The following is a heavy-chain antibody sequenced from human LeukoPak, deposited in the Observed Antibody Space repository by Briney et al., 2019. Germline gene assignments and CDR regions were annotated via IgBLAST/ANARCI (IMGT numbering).Heavy chain of an antibody. D-gene: IGHD5-12*01. J-gene: IGHJ3*02. CDR1: GFTFSSYG. Sequence: GGSLRLSCAASGFTFSSYGMHWVRQAPGKGLEWVAVTWYDGSNKYYADSVKGRFTISRDNSKNTLYLQMNSLGAEDTAVYYRARDNRGYSGYGSGDDAFDIWGQGTMVTVSS. V-gene: IGHV3-33*01. CDR3: ARDNRGYSGYGSGDDAFDI. CDR2: TWYDGSNK.